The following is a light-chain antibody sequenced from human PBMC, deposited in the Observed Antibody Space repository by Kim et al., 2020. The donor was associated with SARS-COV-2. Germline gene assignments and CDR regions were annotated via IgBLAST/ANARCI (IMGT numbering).Light chain of an antibody. CDR2: DVS. Sequence: GQSITISCSGTSSDVGDYKYVSWYQQHPGKAPKLMIYDVSKRPSGVSNRFSGSKSGNTASLTISGLQTEDEADYYCSSYTSSTSLVFGGGTKLSVL. V-gene: IGLV2-14*04. J-gene: IGLJ3*02. CDR3: SSYTSSTSLV. CDR1: SSDVGDYKY.